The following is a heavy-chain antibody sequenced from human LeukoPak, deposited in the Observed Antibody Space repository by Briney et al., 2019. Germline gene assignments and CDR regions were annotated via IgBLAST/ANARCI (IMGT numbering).Heavy chain of an antibody. D-gene: IGHD1-26*01. CDR1: GFTFSTYW. V-gene: IGHV3-7*05. Sequence: PGGSLRLSCAASGFTFSTYWMNWVRQAPGKGLEWVANIKQDGTEKYYVDSVKGRFTISRDNANNSPYLQMNSLRAEDTAVYYCARGYYPPEYWGPGTLVTVSS. J-gene: IGHJ4*02. CDR3: ARGYYPPEY. CDR2: IKQDGTEK.